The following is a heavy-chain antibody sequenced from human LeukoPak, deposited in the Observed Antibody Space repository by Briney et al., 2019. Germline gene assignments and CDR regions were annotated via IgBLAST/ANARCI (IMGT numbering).Heavy chain of an antibody. J-gene: IGHJ3*02. Sequence: ASVKVSCKASGYTFTGYYMHWVRQAPGQGLEWMGWINPNSGGTNYAQKFQGWVTMTRDTSISTAYMELSRLRSYDTAVYYCARPKKTALYAFDIWGQGTTVTVSS. V-gene: IGHV1-2*04. CDR2: INPNSGGT. CDR1: GYTFTGYY. D-gene: IGHD5-18*01. CDR3: ARPKKTALYAFDI.